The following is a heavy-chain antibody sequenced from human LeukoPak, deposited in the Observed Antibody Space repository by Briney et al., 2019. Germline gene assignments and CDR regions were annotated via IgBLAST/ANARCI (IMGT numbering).Heavy chain of an antibody. CDR2: ISSSSSYI. J-gene: IGHJ4*02. D-gene: IGHD5-18*01. CDR3: EAMVNEAFDY. CDR1: GFTFSSYS. Sequence: GGSLRLSCAGSGFTFSSYSMNWVRQAPGKGLEWVSSISSSSSYIYYADSVKGRFTISRDNAKNSLYLQMNSLRAEDTAVYYCEAMVNEAFDYWGQGTLVTVSS. V-gene: IGHV3-21*01.